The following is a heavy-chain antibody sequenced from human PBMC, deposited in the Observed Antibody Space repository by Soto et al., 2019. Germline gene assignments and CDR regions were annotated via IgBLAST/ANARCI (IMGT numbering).Heavy chain of an antibody. CDR1: GGSFSGYY. V-gene: IGHV4-34*01. CDR3: ARTGYCSSTSCYVQYYYYYMDV. J-gene: IGHJ6*03. CDR2: INHSGST. D-gene: IGHD2-2*01. Sequence: SETLSLTCAVYGGSFSGYYWSWIRQPPGKGLEWIGEINHSGSTNYNPSLKSRVTISVDTSKNQFSLKLSSVTAADTAVYYCARTGYCSSTSCYVQYYYYYMDVWGKGTTVTVSS.